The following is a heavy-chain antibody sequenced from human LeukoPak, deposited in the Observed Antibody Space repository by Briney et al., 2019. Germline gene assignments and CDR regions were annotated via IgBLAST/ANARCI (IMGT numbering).Heavy chain of an antibody. CDR1: GYSISSGYY. CDR3: ARASGSYGSGSYYYYGMDV. V-gene: IGHV4-38-2*01. J-gene: IGHJ6*04. D-gene: IGHD3-10*01. Sequence: SETLSLTCAVSGYSISSGYYWGWIRQPPGKGLEWIGSIFHSGSTYYNPSLKSRVNMSVDTSKNQISPKLSSVTAADTAVYYCARASGSYGSGSYYYYGMDVWGKGTTVIVSS. CDR2: IFHSGST.